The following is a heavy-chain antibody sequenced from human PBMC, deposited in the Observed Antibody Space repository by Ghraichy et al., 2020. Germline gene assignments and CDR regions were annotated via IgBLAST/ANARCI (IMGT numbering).Heavy chain of an antibody. CDR2: INHSGST. CDR3: ARGPENYITMVRGPPLDY. D-gene: IGHD3-10*01. V-gene: IGHV4-34*01. CDR1: GGSFSGYY. Sequence: SETLSLTCAVYGGSFSGYYWSWIRQPPGKGLEWIGEINHSGSTNYNPSLKSRVTISVDTSKNQFSLKLSSVTAADTAVYYCARGPENYITMVRGPPLDYWGQGTLVTVSS. J-gene: IGHJ4*02.